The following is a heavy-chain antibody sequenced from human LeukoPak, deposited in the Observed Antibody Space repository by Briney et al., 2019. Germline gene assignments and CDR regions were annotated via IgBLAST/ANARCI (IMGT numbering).Heavy chain of an antibody. CDR2: INPSGGST. Sequence: ASVKVSCKASGYTFTSYYMHWVRQAPGQGLEWMGIINPSGGSTHYAQKFQGRVTMTRDTSTSTVYMELSSLRSEDTAVYYCARGGRLGQYYDYVWGSYRPSYYFDYCGQGTLVTVSS. D-gene: IGHD3-16*02. CDR1: GYTFTSYY. CDR3: ARGGRLGQYYDYVWGSYRPSYYFDY. V-gene: IGHV1-46*01. J-gene: IGHJ4*02.